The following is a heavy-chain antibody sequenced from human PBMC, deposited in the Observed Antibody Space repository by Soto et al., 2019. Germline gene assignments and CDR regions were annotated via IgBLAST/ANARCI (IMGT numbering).Heavy chain of an antibody. CDR1: GITFSNAW. D-gene: IGHD3-10*01. Sequence: GGSLRLSCAVSGITFSNAWMTWVRQAPGTGLEWVGRIKSKSDGGTTDYAAPVKGRFTISRDDSKNTLYLQMNSLKTEDTAVYYCTREGLWFGEFSGLDVWGQGTTVTVSS. V-gene: IGHV3-15*01. CDR2: IKSKSDGGTT. J-gene: IGHJ6*02. CDR3: TREGLWFGEFSGLDV.